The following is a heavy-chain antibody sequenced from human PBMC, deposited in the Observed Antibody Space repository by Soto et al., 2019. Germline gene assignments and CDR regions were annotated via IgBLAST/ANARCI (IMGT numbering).Heavy chain of an antibody. V-gene: IGHV3-15*07. Sequence: GGSLRLSCAASGFTFINAWMTWVRQAPGQGLEWLGRIKSKTDGGATDYAAPVKGRFTISRDDSENTLHLQIDSLKTEDTAVYYCSRQISHSSGFDYWGQGTLVTVSS. CDR1: GFTFINAW. CDR2: IKSKTDGGAT. J-gene: IGHJ4*02. D-gene: IGHD6-19*01. CDR3: SRQISHSSGFDY.